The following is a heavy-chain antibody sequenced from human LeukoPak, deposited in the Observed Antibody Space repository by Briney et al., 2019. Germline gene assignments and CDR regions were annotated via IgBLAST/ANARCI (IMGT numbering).Heavy chain of an antibody. CDR3: AREHTYSSGWSRGYFDY. J-gene: IGHJ4*02. V-gene: IGHV4-59*01. CDR2: IYYSGST. Sequence: KSSETLSLTCTVSGGSISSYYWSWIRQPPGKGLEWIGYIYYSGSTNYNPSLKSRVTISVDTSKNQFSLKLSSVTAADTAVYYCAREHTYSSGWSRGYFDYCGQGTLVTVSS. CDR1: GGSISSYY. D-gene: IGHD6-19*01.